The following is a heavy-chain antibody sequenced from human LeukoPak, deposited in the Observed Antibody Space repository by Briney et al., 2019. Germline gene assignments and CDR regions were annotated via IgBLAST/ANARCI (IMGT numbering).Heavy chain of an antibody. D-gene: IGHD5-18*01. CDR1: VDSLCSYY. CDR2: IYYSGNT. V-gene: IGHV4-59*01. J-gene: IGHJ4*02. CDR3: ARVRGYSHDSSDFDY. Sequence: PSETLSDSSTDPVDSLCSYYWSWIRQPPGKGLEWIGKIYYSGNTNYNPSLKSRVTISVDTSKNQFSLKLSSVTAADTALYYCARVRGYSHDSSDFDYWGQGTLVTVSS.